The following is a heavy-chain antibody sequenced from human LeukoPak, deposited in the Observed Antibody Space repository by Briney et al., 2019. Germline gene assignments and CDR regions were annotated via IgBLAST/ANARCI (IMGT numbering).Heavy chain of an antibody. J-gene: IGHJ4*02. D-gene: IGHD2-2*01. CDR2: MFHSGGT. Sequence: PSETLSLTCNVSGDSISSTSSYCGWVRQSPAKGLEWIGSMFHSGGTNYNPSLRSRVIMSVDTSKNQFSLKLRSVTAADTAVYYCARGRVVPAAMGLDYWGQGTLVTVSS. V-gene: IGHV4-39*01. CDR3: ARGRVVPAAMGLDY. CDR1: GDSISSTSSY.